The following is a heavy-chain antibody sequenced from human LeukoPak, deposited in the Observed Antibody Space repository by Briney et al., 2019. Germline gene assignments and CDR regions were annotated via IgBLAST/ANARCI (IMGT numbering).Heavy chain of an antibody. CDR1: GFSFSSYA. CDR3: ARGWNYAFRFDY. V-gene: IGHV3-7*01. J-gene: IGHJ4*02. CDR2: IKQDGSEK. D-gene: IGHD1-7*01. Sequence: PGGSLRLSCAASGFSFSSYAMTWVRQAPGKGLEWVAHIKQDGSEKYYVDSVKGRFTISRDNAKNLVYLQMNSLRAEDTAVYFCARGWNYAFRFDYWGQGTLVSVSS.